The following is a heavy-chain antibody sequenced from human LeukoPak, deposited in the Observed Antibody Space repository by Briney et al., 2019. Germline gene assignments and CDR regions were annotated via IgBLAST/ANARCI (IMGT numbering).Heavy chain of an antibody. V-gene: IGHV4-4*07. CDR1: GGSISSYY. CDR3: AGNWGSRYYYYYYMDG. Sequence: SETLSLTCTVSGGSISSYYWSWIRQPAGKGLEWIGRIYTSGSTNYNTSLKSRVTMSVDTSKNQFSLKLSSVTAADTAVYYCAGNWGSRYYYYYYMDGWGKGTTVTVSS. J-gene: IGHJ6*03. CDR2: IYTSGST. D-gene: IGHD7-27*01.